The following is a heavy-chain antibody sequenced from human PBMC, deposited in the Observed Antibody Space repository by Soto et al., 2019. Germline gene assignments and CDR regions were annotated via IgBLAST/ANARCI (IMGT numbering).Heavy chain of an antibody. CDR3: ARDPVNYYLDY. J-gene: IGHJ4*02. CDR1: GYTFTSYG. CDR2: ISAYNGNT. V-gene: IGHV1-18*01. D-gene: IGHD1-7*01. Sequence: GAAVKASCKASGYTFTSYGISWVRQAPGQGLEWMGWISAYNGNTNYAQKLQGRVTMTTDTSTSTAYMELRSLRSGDTAVYYCARDPVNYYLDYWGQGTLVTVSS.